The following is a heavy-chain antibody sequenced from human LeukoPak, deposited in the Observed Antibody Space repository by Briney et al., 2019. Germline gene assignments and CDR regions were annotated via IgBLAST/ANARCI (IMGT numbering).Heavy chain of an antibody. D-gene: IGHD2-2*01. Sequence: GGSLRLSCAASGFTFSSYWMSWVRQAPGKGLGWVANIKEGSSEKYYVDSVKGRFTISRDNAKNSLYLQTNSLRAEDTAVYYCARRALRYCSSTSCPAQYYGVDVWGKGTTVTVSS. CDR1: GFTFSSYW. CDR3: ARRALRYCSSTSCPAQYYGVDV. CDR2: IKEGSSEK. J-gene: IGHJ6*04. V-gene: IGHV3-7*03.